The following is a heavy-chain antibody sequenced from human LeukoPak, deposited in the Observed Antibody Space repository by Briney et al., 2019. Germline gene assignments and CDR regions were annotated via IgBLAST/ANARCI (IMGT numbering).Heavy chain of an antibody. Sequence: SETLSLTCTVSGGSISSYYWSWIRQPPGQGLEWIGYIYYSGSTNYNPSLKSRVTISVDTSKNQFSLKLSSVTAADTAVYYCERVSEWSGVPGYYYYYMDVWGKGTTVTVSS. D-gene: IGHD3-3*01. J-gene: IGHJ6*03. V-gene: IGHV4-59*01. CDR1: GGSISSYY. CDR2: IYYSGST. CDR3: ERVSEWSGVPGYYYYYMDV.